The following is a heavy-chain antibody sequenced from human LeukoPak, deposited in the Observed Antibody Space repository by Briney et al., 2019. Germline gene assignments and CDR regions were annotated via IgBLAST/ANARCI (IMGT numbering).Heavy chain of an antibody. Sequence: SQTLSLTCTVSGGSISSGDYYWSWIRQPPGTGLEWIGYIYYSGSTYYNPSLKSRVTISVDTSKNQFSLKLSSVTAADTAVYYCARVCRRGYFLSTRITLQYYFDYWGQGTLVTVSS. V-gene: IGHV4-30-4*08. CDR2: IYYSGST. CDR1: GGSISSGDYY. CDR3: ARVCRRGYFLSTRITLQYYFDY. D-gene: IGHD2-15*01. J-gene: IGHJ4*02.